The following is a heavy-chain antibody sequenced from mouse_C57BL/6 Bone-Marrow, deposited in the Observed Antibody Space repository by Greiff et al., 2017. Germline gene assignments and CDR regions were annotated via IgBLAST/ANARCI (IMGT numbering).Heavy chain of an antibody. V-gene: IGHV1-19*01. CDR3: AREGGWFAE. CDR1: GYTFTDYY. Sequence: EVQLQQSGPVLVKPGASVKMSCKASGYTFTDYYMNWVKQSHGKSLEWIGVIDPYNGGTSYNQKFKGKARLTVDKSSSTAYMQLNSLTSEVSAVYYGAREGGWFAEGNEGPLVTVSA. J-gene: IGHJ3*01. CDR2: IDPYNGGT.